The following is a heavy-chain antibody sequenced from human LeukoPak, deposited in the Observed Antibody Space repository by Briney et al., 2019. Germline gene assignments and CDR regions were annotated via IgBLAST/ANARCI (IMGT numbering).Heavy chain of an antibody. V-gene: IGHV4-39*07. D-gene: IGHD5-18*01. Sequence: SETLSLTCTVSGGSISSSSYYWGWIRQPPGKGLEWIGSIYYSGSTYYNPSLKSRVTISVDTSKNQFSLKMSSVTAADTAVYYCARAGIDSYGYVYYFDYWGQGTLVTVSS. CDR3: ARAGIDSYGYVYYFDY. CDR2: IYYSGST. CDR1: GGSISSSSYY. J-gene: IGHJ4*02.